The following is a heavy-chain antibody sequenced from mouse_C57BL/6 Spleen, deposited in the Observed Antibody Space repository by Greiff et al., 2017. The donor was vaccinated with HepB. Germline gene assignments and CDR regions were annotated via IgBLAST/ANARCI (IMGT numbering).Heavy chain of an antibody. CDR2: ISSGSSTI. CDR1: GFTFSDYG. CDR3: ARRGYYGSSPYYAMDY. J-gene: IGHJ4*01. D-gene: IGHD1-1*01. V-gene: IGHV5-17*01. Sequence: DVKLVESGGGLVKPGGSLKLSCAASGFTFSDYGMHWVRQAPEKGLEWVAYISSGSSTIYYADTVKGRFTISRDNAKNTLFLQMTSLRSEDTAMYYWARRGYYGSSPYYAMDYWGQGTSVTVSS.